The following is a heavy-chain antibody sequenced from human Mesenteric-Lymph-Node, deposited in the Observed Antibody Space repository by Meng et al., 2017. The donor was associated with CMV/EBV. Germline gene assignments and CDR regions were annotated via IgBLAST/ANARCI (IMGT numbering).Heavy chain of an antibody. CDR2: INTNTGNP. J-gene: IGHJ4*02. CDR1: GYTCRTYA. D-gene: IGHD2-2*01. V-gene: IGHV7-4-1*04. CDR3: ARWYCSTTSCYFDY. Sequence: KASGYTCRTYAINWVRQAPGQGLEWMGWINTNTGNPTYAQGFTGRFVFSLDTSVSMAYLQISSLKAEDTAVYYCARWYCSTTSCYFDYWGQGTLVTVSS.